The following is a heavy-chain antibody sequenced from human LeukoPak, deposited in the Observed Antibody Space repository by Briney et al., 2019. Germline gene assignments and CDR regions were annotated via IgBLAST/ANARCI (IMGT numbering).Heavy chain of an antibody. V-gene: IGHV3-23*01. CDR3: AKHSYYDSSGHHFYYYGMDV. CDR2: ISGSGGST. D-gene: IGHD3-22*01. J-gene: IGHJ6*02. CDR1: GFSSSSYP. Sequence: GGSLRLSCAASGFSSSSYPMSWVRQAPRKGLEWVSGISGSGGSTYYADSVKGRFTISRDNSKNTLYLQMNSLRAEDTALYCCAKHSYYDSSGHHFYYYGMDVWGQGTTVTVSS.